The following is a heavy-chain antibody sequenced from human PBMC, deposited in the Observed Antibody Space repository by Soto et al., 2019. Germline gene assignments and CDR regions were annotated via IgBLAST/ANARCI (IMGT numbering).Heavy chain of an antibody. Sequence: HVQLQASGPGLVKPSQTLSLTCTGSGDSITGGGYYWSWIRQHPGKGLEWIGSIYYSGNTYYNPSLQIRVSLSLDTANQFSLRLTSVAGADTAVYYFARDLKICYFDLFCRGGPVSVS. CDR3: ARDLKICYFDL. CDR2: IYYSGNT. V-gene: IGHV4-31*03. J-gene: IGHJ2*01. CDR1: GDSITGGGYY.